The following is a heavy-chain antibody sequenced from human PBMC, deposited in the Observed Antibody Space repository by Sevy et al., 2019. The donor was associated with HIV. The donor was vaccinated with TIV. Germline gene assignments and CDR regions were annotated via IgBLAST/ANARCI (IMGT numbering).Heavy chain of an antibody. V-gene: IGHV3-30*04. D-gene: IGHD3-22*01. CDR1: GFTFSTYA. Sequence: GGSLRLSCTASGFTFSTYAMYWVRQAPGKGLEWVAVISDDGNNKDYADSVKGRFTVSRDNSKNTLYLQMYSRGAEDTAMYYCASHYYDTTGYYYPLDYWGQGTLVTVSS. CDR3: ASHYYDTTGYYYPLDY. CDR2: ISDDGNNK. J-gene: IGHJ4*02.